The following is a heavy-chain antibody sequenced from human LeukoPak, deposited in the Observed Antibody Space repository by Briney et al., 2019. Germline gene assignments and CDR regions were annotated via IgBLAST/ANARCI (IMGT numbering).Heavy chain of an antibody. CDR3: ARGESGAILAVDY. CDR2: LSVSNDHT. V-gene: IGHV1-18*01. J-gene: IGHJ4*02. CDR1: GYTFSSYG. D-gene: IGHD5-12*01. Sequence: ASVKVSCKASGYTFSSYGISWVRQVPGHGLEWMGWLSVSNDHTVYAQNLQGRVTMTTDTSTSTVYMELTNLTSDDTAVYYCARGESGAILAVDYWGQGTLITVSS.